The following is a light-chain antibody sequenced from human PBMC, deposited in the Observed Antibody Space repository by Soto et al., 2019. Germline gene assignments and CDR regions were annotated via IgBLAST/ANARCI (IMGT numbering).Light chain of an antibody. CDR2: GVS. Sequence: EILMTQSPATLAVSPGERVALPCRASQSVSRNLAWYQQKSGQAPRLLIYGVSSRATDTPARFSGSGSGTEFTLTISSLKSEDFAVYYCQQYNNWPYTFGLGTKLDMK. CDR1: QSVSRN. CDR3: QQYNNWPYT. J-gene: IGKJ2*01. V-gene: IGKV3-15*01.